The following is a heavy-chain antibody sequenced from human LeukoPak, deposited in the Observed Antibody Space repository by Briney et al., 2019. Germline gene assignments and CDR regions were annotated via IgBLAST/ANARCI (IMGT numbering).Heavy chain of an antibody. J-gene: IGHJ3*02. Sequence: PGGSLRLSCAASGFTFSSYWMSWVRQAPGRGLEWVANIKQDGSEKYYVDSVKGRFTISRDNSKNTLYLQMNSLRAEDTAVYYCAKEKQLWDAFDIWGQGTMVTVSS. CDR1: GFTFSSYW. D-gene: IGHD5-18*01. CDR3: AKEKQLWDAFDI. V-gene: IGHV3-7*03. CDR2: IKQDGSEK.